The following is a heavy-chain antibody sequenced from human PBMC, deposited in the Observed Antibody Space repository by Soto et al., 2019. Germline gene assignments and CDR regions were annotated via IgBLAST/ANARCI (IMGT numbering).Heavy chain of an antibody. CDR2: IWYDGSNK. V-gene: IGHV3-33*01. D-gene: IGHD2-21*01. CDR3: ARGGYSVTYGMDV. CDR1: GFSFSSYG. J-gene: IGHJ6*02. Sequence: QVQLVESGGGVVQPGRSLRLSCAASGFSFSSYGMHWVRHAPGKGLEWVAVIWYDGSNKYYADSVQGRLTISRDNSKITLYLQMNSLRAEDTAVYYCARGGYSVTYGMDVWGQGTTVTVPS.